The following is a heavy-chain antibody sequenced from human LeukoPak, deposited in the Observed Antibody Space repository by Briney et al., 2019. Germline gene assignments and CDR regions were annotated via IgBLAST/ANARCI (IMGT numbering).Heavy chain of an antibody. D-gene: IGHD3-10*01. Sequence: SETLSLTCTVSGGSISSYYWSWIRQPPGKGLEWIGYIYYSGSTNYNPSLKSRVTISVDTSKNQFSLKLSSVTAADTAVYYCARGSGSGRPRYYYYYGMDVWGQGTTVTVSS. CDR3: ARGSGSGRPRYYYYYGMDV. CDR2: IYYSGST. CDR1: GGSISSYY. V-gene: IGHV4-59*01. J-gene: IGHJ6*02.